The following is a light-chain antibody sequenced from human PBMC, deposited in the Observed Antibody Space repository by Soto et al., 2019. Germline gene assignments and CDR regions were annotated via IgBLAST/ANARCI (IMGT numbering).Light chain of an antibody. CDR2: GNS. CDR3: QSYDSSLSGSV. V-gene: IGLV1-40*01. J-gene: IGLJ7*01. Sequence: QPVLTQPPSVSGAPGQRVTISCTGSSSNIGAGYDVHWYQQLPGTAPKLLIYGNSNRPSGVPDRFSGSKSGTSASLAITGLQAEDEADYSCQSYDSSLSGSVFGGGTQLTVL. CDR1: SSNIGAGYD.